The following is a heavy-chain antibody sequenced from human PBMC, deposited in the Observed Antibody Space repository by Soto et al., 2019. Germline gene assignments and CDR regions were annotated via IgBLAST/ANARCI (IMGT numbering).Heavy chain of an antibody. D-gene: IGHD3-9*01. CDR1: GGSFSGYY. CDR3: ARTVLGPDLLADSFVDYYYYMDV. CDR2: VYHSGST. Sequence: SETLSLTCAVYGGSFSGYYWSWIRQPPGKGLEWIGEVYHSGSTNYNPSLKRRVTFSADSSRGQFSLRLNSVTAADTAVYYCARTVLGPDLLADSFVDYYYYMDVWGQGTTVTVSS. V-gene: IGHV4-34*01. J-gene: IGHJ6*03.